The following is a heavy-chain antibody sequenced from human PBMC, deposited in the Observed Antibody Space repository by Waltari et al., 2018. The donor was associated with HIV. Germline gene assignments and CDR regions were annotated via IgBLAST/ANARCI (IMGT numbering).Heavy chain of an antibody. V-gene: IGHV1-69*06. D-gene: IGHD6-19*01. CDR1: GGTFSSYA. CDR3: ARERGIAVAAPGAFDI. Sequence: QVQLVQSGAEVKKPGSSVKVSCKASGGTFSSYAISWVRQAPGQGLECMGVIIPIFGTANYAQKFQGRVTITADKSTSTAYMELSSLRSEDTAVYYCARERGIAVAAPGAFDIWGQGTMVTVSS. J-gene: IGHJ3*02. CDR2: IIPIFGTA.